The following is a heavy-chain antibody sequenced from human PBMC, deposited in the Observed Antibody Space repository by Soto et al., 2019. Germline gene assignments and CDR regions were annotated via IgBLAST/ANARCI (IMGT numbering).Heavy chain of an antibody. D-gene: IGHD1-1*01. CDR3: AKDPAGPRYGMDV. V-gene: IGHV3-23*01. CDR1: GFTFSRHA. CDR2: ISGSGGST. Sequence: GGSLRLSCTASGFTFSRHAMTWVRQAPGKGLEWVSAISGSGGSTYYADSVKGRFTISRDNSKNTLYLQMNSLRAEDTAVYYCAKDPAGPRYGMDVWGQGTTVTVSS. J-gene: IGHJ6*02.